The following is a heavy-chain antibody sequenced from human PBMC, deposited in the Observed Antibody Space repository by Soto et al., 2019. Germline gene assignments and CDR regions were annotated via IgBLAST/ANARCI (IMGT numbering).Heavy chain of an antibody. V-gene: IGHV3-53*01. CDR2: ISSGGYT. Sequence: EVQLVESGGGLIQRGGSLRLSCAASGLNVTRNYMSWVRQAPGKGLEWVSVISSGGYTYYADYVKARFTISRYNYKNKLFLQINILITEETAVYYCARLFGRYGWFDPWGQGTLVTVSS. D-gene: IGHD2-21*01. CDR1: GLNVTRNY. J-gene: IGHJ5*02. CDR3: ARLFGRYGWFDP.